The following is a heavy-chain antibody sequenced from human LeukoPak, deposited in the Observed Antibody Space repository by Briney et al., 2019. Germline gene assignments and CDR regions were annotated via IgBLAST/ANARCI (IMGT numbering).Heavy chain of an antibody. J-gene: IGHJ4*02. CDR1: GFTLSSYA. Sequence: GGSLRLSCAASGFTLSSYAMSWVRQAPGKGLEWVSSVSSSGRNTYYADSVKGRFAISRDNSKNTLYLQMNSLSAEDTAVYYCARGDWGYWGQGTLVTVSS. V-gene: IGHV3-23*01. CDR2: VSSSGRNT. CDR3: ARGDWGY. D-gene: IGHD3/OR15-3a*01.